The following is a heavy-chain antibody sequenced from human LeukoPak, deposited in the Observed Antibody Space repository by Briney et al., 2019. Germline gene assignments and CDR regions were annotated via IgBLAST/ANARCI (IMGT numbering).Heavy chain of an antibody. Sequence: PGGSLRLSCEASGFTFSAYEMTWLRQAPGKGLEWVANIKQDGSEKYYVDSVKGRFTISRDNAKNSLYLQMNSLRAEDTAVYYCARDGLWGQGTLVTVSS. CDR3: ARDGL. V-gene: IGHV3-7*01. J-gene: IGHJ4*02. CDR2: IKQDGSEK. CDR1: GFTFSAYE.